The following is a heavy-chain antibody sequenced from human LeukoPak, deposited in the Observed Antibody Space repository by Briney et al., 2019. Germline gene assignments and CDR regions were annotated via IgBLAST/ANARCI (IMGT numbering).Heavy chain of an antibody. CDR2: IYSGGST. D-gene: IGHD6-19*01. V-gene: IGHV3-53*01. J-gene: IGHJ3*02. Sequence: PGGSLRLSCAASGFTVSSNYMSWVRQAPGKGLEWVSVIYSGGSTYYADSVKGRFTISRDNSKNTLYLQMNSLRAEDTAVYYCAFIAVAGPSAFDIWGQGTMVTVSS. CDR1: GFTVSSNY. CDR3: AFIAVAGPSAFDI.